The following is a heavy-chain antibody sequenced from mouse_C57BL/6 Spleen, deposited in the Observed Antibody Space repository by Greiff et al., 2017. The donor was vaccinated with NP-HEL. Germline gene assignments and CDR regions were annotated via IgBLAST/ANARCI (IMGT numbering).Heavy chain of an antibody. CDR3: AREGDYDAPFAY. J-gene: IGHJ3*01. V-gene: IGHV1-72*01. CDR1: VYTFTSYW. CDR2: IDPNSGGT. D-gene: IGHD2-4*01. Sequence: QVQLQQSGADPVKPGVSLKFFSKASVYTFTSYWMHCVKQRPGRGADRLGRIDPNSGGTKYNEKFKSKATLTVDKPSSTAYMQLSRMTSEDSAVYYCAREGDYDAPFAYWGQGTLVTVSA.